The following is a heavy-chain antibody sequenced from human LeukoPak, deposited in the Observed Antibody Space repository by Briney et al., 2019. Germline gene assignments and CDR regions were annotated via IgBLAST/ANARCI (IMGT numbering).Heavy chain of an antibody. D-gene: IGHD2-21*02. CDR2: ISSNGGST. J-gene: IGHJ6*03. Sequence: GGSLRLSCAASGFTFSSYAMHWVRQAPGKGLEYVSAISSNGGSTYYANSVKGRFTISRDNSKNTLYIQMGSLRAEDMAVYYCARVAYCGGDCYPAQNYMDVWGKGTTVTISS. V-gene: IGHV3-64*01. CDR3: ARVAYCGGDCYPAQNYMDV. CDR1: GFTFSSYA.